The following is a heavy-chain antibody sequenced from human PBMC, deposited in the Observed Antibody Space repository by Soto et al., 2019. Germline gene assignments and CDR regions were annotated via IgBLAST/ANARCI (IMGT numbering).Heavy chain of an antibody. CDR2: IWYDGSNK. CDR1: GFTFSSYG. J-gene: IGHJ5*02. V-gene: IGHV3-33*01. CDR3: ARDLSTYYYDSSGYHNWSDP. Sequence: GGSLRLSCAASGFTFSSYGMHWVRQAPGKGLEWVAVIWYDGSNKYYADSVKGRFTISRDNSKNTLYLQMNSLRAEDTAVYYCARDLSTYYYDSSGYHNWSDPWGQGTLVTVSS. D-gene: IGHD3-22*01.